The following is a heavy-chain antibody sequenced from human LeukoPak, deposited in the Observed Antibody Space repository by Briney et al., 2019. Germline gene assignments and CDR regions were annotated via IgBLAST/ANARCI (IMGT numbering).Heavy chain of an antibody. CDR3: ARDPGAAALGTSYYFDY. Sequence: SQTLSLTCAISGDSFSSNSAAWHWIRQSPSRGLEWLGRTYYRSKWYNDYAVSVKSRITINPDTSKNQFSLQLNSVTPEDTAVYYCARDPGAAALGTSYYFDYWGQGTLVTVSS. CDR1: GDSFSSNSAA. J-gene: IGHJ4*02. CDR2: TYYRSKWYN. V-gene: IGHV6-1*01. D-gene: IGHD6-13*01.